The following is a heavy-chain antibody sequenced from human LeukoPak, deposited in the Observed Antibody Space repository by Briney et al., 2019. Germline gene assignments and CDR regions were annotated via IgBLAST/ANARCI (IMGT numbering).Heavy chain of an antibody. CDR3: ARDLATRQRTGLYDS. V-gene: IGHV3-66*01. J-gene: IGHJ4*02. CDR2: IYVDDST. D-gene: IGHD3-16*02. Sequence: PGGSLRLSCAASGISVSSNYMSWVRQAPGKGLQWVSVIYVDDSTYYADSVKGRITISRDNSRNTLYLQMNSLRAEDTAVYYCARDLATRQRTGLYDSWGQGALVTVSS. CDR1: GISVSSNY.